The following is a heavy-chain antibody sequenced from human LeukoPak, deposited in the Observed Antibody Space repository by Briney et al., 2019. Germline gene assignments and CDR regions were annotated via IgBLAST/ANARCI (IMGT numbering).Heavy chain of an antibody. CDR1: GFTFSSYG. CDR2: IRYDGSNK. CDR3: AKDLRSIAAAGTDY. V-gene: IGHV3-30*02. J-gene: IGHJ4*02. D-gene: IGHD6-13*01. Sequence: GGSLRLSCAASGFTFSSYGMHWVRQAPGKGLEWVAFIRYDGSNKYYADSVKGRFTISRDNSKNTLYLQMNSLRAEDTAVYYCAKDLRSIAAAGTDYWGQGTLVTVSS.